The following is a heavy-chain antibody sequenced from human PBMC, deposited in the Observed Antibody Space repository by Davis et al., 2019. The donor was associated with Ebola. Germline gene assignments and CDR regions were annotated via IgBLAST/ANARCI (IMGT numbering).Heavy chain of an antibody. J-gene: IGHJ4*02. Sequence: GESLKISCAASGFTFSSYWMHWVRQAPGKGLVWVSRINSDGSTTSYADSVKGRFTISRDNAKNSLYLQMNSLRAEDTAVYYCAREGELWITFPDYWGQGTLVTVSS. CDR1: GFTFSSYW. CDR3: AREGELWITFPDY. CDR2: INSDGSTT. D-gene: IGHD3-16*01. V-gene: IGHV3-74*01.